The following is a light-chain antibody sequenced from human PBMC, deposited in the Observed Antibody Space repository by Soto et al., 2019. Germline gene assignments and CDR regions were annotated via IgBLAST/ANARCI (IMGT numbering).Light chain of an antibody. CDR2: QDS. CDR1: KLGDKY. Sequence: SYELTQPPSASASPGQTASITCSGDKLGDKYACWYQQKPGQSPVLVIYQDSKRPSGIPKRFSGSNSGNTATLTISGTQAMDEADYYCQAWDSSTYVVFGGGTKLTVL. V-gene: IGLV3-1*01. CDR3: QAWDSSTYVV. J-gene: IGLJ2*01.